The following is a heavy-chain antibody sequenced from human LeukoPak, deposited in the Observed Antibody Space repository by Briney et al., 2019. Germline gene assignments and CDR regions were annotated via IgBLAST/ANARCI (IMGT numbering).Heavy chain of an antibody. D-gene: IGHD6-13*01. V-gene: IGHV1-18*01. CDR3: ARDRFIAAAYYGMDV. CDR1: GYTFTSYG. J-gene: IGHJ6*02. Sequence: ASVKVSCKASGYTFTSYGISWVRQAPGQGLEWMGWISAYNGNTNYAQKLQGRVTMTTDTSTSTAYMELRSLRSDDTAVYYCARDRFIAAAYYGMDVWGQGTTVTVSS. CDR2: ISAYNGNT.